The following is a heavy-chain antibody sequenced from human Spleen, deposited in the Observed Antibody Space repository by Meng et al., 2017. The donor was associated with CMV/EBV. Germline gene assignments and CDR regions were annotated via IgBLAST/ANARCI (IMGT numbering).Heavy chain of an antibody. D-gene: IGHD3-3*01. Sequence: WSAVGFTFSSSAMHRVRQAPGKGLEWVAGISNDGSNKYYTGSVKGRFTISRVNSGNTLYLQMSSLRLEDTSVYYCAAARYDFWSGYFWGQGTLVTVSS. CDR3: AAARYDFWSGYF. CDR1: GFTFSSSA. CDR2: ISNDGSNK. V-gene: IGHV3-30*04. J-gene: IGHJ4*02.